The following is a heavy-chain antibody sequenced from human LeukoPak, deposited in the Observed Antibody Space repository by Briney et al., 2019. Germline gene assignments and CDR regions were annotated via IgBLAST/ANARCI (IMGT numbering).Heavy chain of an antibody. Sequence: GASVKVSCKASGYTFTSYGISWVRQAPGQGLEWMGWISAYNGNTNYAQKLQGRVTMTTDTSTSTAYMELRSLRSDDTAVYYCATTRWFGGLFPRLFDYWGQGTLVTVSS. D-gene: IGHD3-10*01. J-gene: IGHJ4*02. CDR3: ATTRWFGGLFPRLFDY. CDR1: GYTFTSYG. CDR2: ISAYNGNT. V-gene: IGHV1-18*01.